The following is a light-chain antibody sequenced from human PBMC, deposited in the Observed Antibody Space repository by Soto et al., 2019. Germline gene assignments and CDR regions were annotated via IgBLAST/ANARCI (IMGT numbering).Light chain of an antibody. CDR1: QRVRTF. V-gene: IGKV3-11*01. CDR3: QQRNNWPRYT. CDR2: DTS. Sequence: EIVLTQYPATLSLSPGERATLSCRASQRVRTFLAWYQQKPGQAPRLLIYDTSNRATGIPPRFSGSGSGTDFTLTISSLEPEDFAVYYCQQRNNWPRYTFGQGTKLEIK. J-gene: IGKJ2*01.